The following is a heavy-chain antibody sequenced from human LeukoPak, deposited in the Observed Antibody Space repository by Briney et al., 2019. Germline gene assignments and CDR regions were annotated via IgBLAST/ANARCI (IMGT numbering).Heavy chain of an antibody. V-gene: IGHV3-74*01. CDR3: ARDTRMVYPRRDWTHFDY. D-gene: IGHD2-8*01. CDR2: INSDGSST. CDR1: GFTFSTYW. J-gene: IGHJ4*02. Sequence: GGSLRLSCAASGFTFSTYWMHWVRQAPGKGLVWVSRINSDGSSTSYADSVKGRLTISRDNAKNSLYLQMNSLRAEDTAVYYCARDTRMVYPRRDWTHFDYWGQGTLVTVSS.